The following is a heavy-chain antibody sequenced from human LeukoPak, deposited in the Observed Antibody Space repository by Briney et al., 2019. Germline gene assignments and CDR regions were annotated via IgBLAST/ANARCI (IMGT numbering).Heavy chain of an antibody. J-gene: IGHJ4*02. CDR2: FYPSGST. CDR3: ARDRDGLGELDY. D-gene: IGHD3-10*01. V-gene: IGHV4-61*02. Sequence: SETLSLTCTVSGGSISSGRNYWSWIRQPAGKGLEWIGRFYPSGSTNYNPSLKSRVTISVDTSKNQFSLRLNSVTAADTAVYYCARDRDGLGELDYWGQGTLVTVSS. CDR1: GGSISSGRNY.